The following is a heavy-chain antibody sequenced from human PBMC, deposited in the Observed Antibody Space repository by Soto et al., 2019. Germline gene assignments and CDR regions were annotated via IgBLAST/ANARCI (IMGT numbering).Heavy chain of an antibody. V-gene: IGHV4-30-4*01. CDR1: GGSISSGDYY. Sequence: QVQLQESGPGLVKPSQTLSLTCTVSGGSISSGDYYWGWIRQPPGKGLEWIGYIYHSGSTYYNPSLKSRVTISVNTSKNQFSLKLSSVTAAATAVYYCARERPDGARRDPWGQGTLVTVSS. J-gene: IGHJ5*02. CDR3: ARERPDGARRDP. CDR2: IYHSGST. D-gene: IGHD6-6*01.